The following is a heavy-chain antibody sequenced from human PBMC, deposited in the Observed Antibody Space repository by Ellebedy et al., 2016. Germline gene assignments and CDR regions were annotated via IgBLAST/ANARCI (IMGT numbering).Heavy chain of an antibody. V-gene: IGHV4-4*02. CDR2: IYHSGST. D-gene: IGHD3-10*01. CDR3: ARQVLLWFGELLWDYGMDV. Sequence: SETLSLTCAVSGGSISSSNWWSWVRQPPGKGLEWIGEIYHSGSTNYNPSLKSRVTISVDKSKNQFSLKLSSVTAADTAVYYCARQVLLWFGELLWDYGMDVWGQGTTVTVSS. CDR1: GGSISSSNW. J-gene: IGHJ6*02.